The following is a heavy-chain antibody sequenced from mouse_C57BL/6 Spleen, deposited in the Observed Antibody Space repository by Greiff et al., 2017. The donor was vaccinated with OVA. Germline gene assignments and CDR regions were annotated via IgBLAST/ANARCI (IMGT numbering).Heavy chain of an antibody. CDR3: ASYYGSSYVSAY. J-gene: IGHJ3*01. D-gene: IGHD1-1*01. V-gene: IGHV1-55*01. CDR2: IYPGSGST. Sequence: QVQLKQPGAELVKPGASVKMSCKASGYTFTSYWITWVKQRPGQGLEWIGDIYPGSGSTNYNEKFKSKATLTVDTSSSTAYMQLSSLTSEDSAVYYCASYYGSSYVSAYWGQGTLVTVSA. CDR1: GYTFTSYW.